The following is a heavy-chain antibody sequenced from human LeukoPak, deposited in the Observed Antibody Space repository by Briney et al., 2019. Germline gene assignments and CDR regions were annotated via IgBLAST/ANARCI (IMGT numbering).Heavy chain of an antibody. Sequence: TGGSLRLSCAASGFTFSRYSMNWVRQAPAKGLEWVSHISGSSSTMYYADSVKDRFTISRDNAKNSLSLQMNSLRAEDTAVYYCARSYDLYCSSTNCHLFDYWGQGTLVTVSS. V-gene: IGHV3-48*04. CDR3: ARSYDLYCSSTNCHLFDY. D-gene: IGHD2-2*01. CDR1: GFTFSRYS. J-gene: IGHJ4*02. CDR2: ISGSSSTM.